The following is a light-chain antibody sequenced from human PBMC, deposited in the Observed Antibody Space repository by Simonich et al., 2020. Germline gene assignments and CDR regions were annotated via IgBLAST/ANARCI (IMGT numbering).Light chain of an antibody. J-gene: IGLJ2*01. V-gene: IGLV3-21*03. Sequence: SYVLTQPPSVSVAPGKTARITCGGNNIGSKSVHWYQQKPGQAPVLVVYADSDRPPGLPERFSGSNSGNTATLTISRVEAGDEADYYCQVWDSSSDHVVFGGGTKLTVL. CDR3: QVWDSSSDHVV. CDR2: ADS. CDR1: NIGSKS.